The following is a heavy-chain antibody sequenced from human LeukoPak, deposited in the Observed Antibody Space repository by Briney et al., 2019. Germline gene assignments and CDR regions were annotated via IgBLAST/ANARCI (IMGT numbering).Heavy chain of an antibody. D-gene: IGHD6-19*01. Sequence: ASVKVSCKASGGTFSSYAISWVRQAPGQGLEWMGRIIPIFGTASYAQKFQGRVTITTDESTSTAYMELSSLRSEDTAVYYCAASPSIAVAGNVFDYWGQGTLVTVSS. V-gene: IGHV1-69*05. CDR3: AASPSIAVAGNVFDY. J-gene: IGHJ4*02. CDR2: IIPIFGTA. CDR1: GGTFSSYA.